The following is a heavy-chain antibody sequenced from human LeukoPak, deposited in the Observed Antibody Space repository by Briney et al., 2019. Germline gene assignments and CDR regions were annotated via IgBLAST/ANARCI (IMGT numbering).Heavy chain of an antibody. CDR3: AREAMTTAYPGAPRAPFDP. J-gene: IGHJ5*02. D-gene: IGHD4-17*01. Sequence: PSETLSLTCTVSGGSISSYYWNWIRQSPGKGLEWIGCIYYTGTNYNPSLKSRVTISADTSKNRFSLKLISVTAADTAVYYCAREAMTTAYPGAPRAPFDPWGQGTLVTVSS. CDR1: GGSISSYY. V-gene: IGHV4-59*01. CDR2: IYYTGT.